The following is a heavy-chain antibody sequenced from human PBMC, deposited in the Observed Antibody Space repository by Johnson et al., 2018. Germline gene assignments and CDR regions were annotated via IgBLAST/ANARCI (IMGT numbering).Heavy chain of an antibody. J-gene: IGHJ3*02. CDR2: FEPEDGET. D-gene: IGHD1-26*01. CDR3: ATKRVGATLPDAFDI. Sequence: QVQLVQSGAEVKKPGASVKVSCKVSGYTLTELSMHWVRQAPGKGLEWMGGFEPEDGETIYAQKFQGRVTMTEDTSTDPAYMDLSSLRYEETAVYYCATKRVGATLPDAFDIWGQGTMVTVSS. V-gene: IGHV1-24*01. CDR1: GYTLTELS.